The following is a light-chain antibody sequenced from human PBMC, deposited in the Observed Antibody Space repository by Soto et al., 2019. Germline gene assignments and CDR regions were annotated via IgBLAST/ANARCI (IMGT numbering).Light chain of an antibody. CDR1: SNDIGAYNY. Sequence: QSALTQPASVSGSPGQSITISCTGTSNDIGAYNYVSWYQHRPGKAPKFIMHEVKYRPSGVSDRFSGSKSGNTASLTISGLQAEDEADYYCSSYTTSATILFGGGTKSPS. CDR2: EVK. CDR3: SSYTTSATIL. J-gene: IGLJ2*01. V-gene: IGLV2-14*01.